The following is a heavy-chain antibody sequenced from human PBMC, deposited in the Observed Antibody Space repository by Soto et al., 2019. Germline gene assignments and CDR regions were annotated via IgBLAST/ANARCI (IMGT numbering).Heavy chain of an antibody. Sequence: SVKVSCKASGGTFSSYAISWVRQAPGQGLEWMGGIIPIFGTANYAQKFQGRVTITADKSTSTAYMELSSLRSEDTAVYYCSXRVWSIGSCYAGNYYYYGMDVWGQGTTVTVSS. CDR3: SXRVWSIGSCYAGNYYYYGMDV. J-gene: IGHJ6*02. D-gene: IGHD2-15*01. V-gene: IGHV1-69*06. CDR2: IIPIFGTA. CDR1: GGTFSSYA.